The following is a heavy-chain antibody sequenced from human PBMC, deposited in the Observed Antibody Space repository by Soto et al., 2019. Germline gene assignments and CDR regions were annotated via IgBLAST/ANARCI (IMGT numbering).Heavy chain of an antibody. CDR3: AGELGRGAYLQL. D-gene: IGHD1-26*01. CDR2: ISHDGSNK. Sequence: QVQVVESGGGVVQPGRSLRLSCAASGFTFSSYAMHWVRQAPGKGLEWVAAISHDGSNKYYPDSVKGRFTISRDNAKNPLYLQMHSLRAEDTAVYYGAGELGRGAYLQLWGQGTLVSVSS. J-gene: IGHJ1*01. CDR1: GFTFSSYA. V-gene: IGHV3-30-3*01.